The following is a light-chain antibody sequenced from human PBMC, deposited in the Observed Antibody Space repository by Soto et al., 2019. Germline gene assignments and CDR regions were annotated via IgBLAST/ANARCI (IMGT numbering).Light chain of an antibody. CDR1: SSDIGAGYD. CDR2: SNA. J-gene: IGLJ1*01. V-gene: IGLV1-40*01. CDR3: QSYDSSLTNYV. Sequence: QSALTQPPSVSEAPGQRVTISCTGTSSDIGAGYDVHWYQQLPGAAPKLLIYSNAIRPSGVPDRFSASRSGTSASLAITGLRAEDEADYYCQSYDSSLTNYVFGTGTKVTVL.